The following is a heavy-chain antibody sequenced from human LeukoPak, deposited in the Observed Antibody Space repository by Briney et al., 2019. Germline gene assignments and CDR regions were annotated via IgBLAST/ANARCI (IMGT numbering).Heavy chain of an antibody. CDR3: ARRGRGLPDSNWFDP. D-gene: IGHD1-14*01. V-gene: IGHV5-51*03. J-gene: IGHJ5*02. CDR1: GYSFTSYW. CDR2: IYPGDSDT. Sequence: KPGESLKISCKGSGYSFTSYWIGWVRQMPGKGLEWIGIIYPGDSDTRYSPSFQGQVTISADKSISTAYLQWSSLKTSDTAMYYCARRGRGLPDSNWFDPWGQGTLVTVSS.